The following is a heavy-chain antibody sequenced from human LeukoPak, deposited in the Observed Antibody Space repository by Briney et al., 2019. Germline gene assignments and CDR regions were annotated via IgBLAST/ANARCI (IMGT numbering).Heavy chain of an antibody. V-gene: IGHV4-59*01. J-gene: IGHJ5*02. Sequence: SETLSLTCTVSGGSISSYYWSWIRQPPGKGLEWIGYIYYSGSTNYNPSLKSRVTISVDTSKNQFSLKLSSVTAADTAVYYCARQAAAAPFDPWGQGTLVTVSS. CDR1: GGSISSYY. CDR3: ARQAAAAPFDP. D-gene: IGHD6-13*01. CDR2: IYYSGST.